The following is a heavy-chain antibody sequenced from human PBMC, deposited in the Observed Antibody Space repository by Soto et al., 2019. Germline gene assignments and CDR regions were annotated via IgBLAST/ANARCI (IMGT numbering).Heavy chain of an antibody. J-gene: IGHJ6*04. D-gene: IGHD2-2*01. V-gene: IGHV3-74*01. CDR3: ASAGPETCTSTSCFAFSPEV. Sequence: PGGSLSLSCAASGFTFSSYWMHWVRHVPEKGLVWVSRINNDGSITTYADSVEGRFAISRDNAKNMLFLQMNSLRAEDTAVYYCASAGPETCTSTSCFAFSPEVWGKGTTVTVSS. CDR2: INNDGSIT. CDR1: GFTFSSYW.